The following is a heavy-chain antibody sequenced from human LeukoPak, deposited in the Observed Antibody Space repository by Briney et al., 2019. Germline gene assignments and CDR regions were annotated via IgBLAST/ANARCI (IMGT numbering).Heavy chain of an antibody. CDR1: GYTFTHYS. V-gene: IGHV1-18*01. Sequence: GASVTVSCKTSGYTFTHYSISWVRQAPGQGLEWMGWSSAYNGNTDYAQKFQGRVTMTTDTSTSTAYMELRSLRSDDTAVYYCAKSLGVGGYTRYKGFDQWGQGTLVTVSS. CDR2: SSAYNGNT. D-gene: IGHD3-16*02. J-gene: IGHJ4*02. CDR3: AKSLGVGGYTRYKGFDQ.